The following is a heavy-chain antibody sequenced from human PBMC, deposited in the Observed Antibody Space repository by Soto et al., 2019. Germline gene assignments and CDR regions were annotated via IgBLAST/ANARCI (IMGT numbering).Heavy chain of an antibody. V-gene: IGHV3-30-3*01. CDR3: AKGTTGNSYYYYYYGMDV. CDR1: GFAFSTFV. D-gene: IGHD4-17*01. J-gene: IGHJ6*02. CDR2: ISHDGSDR. Sequence: PGGSLRLSCAGSGFAFSTFVMHWARQPPGKGLEWVAVISHDGSDRYYTDSVKGRFTISRHNSENMLYLEMNSLRPEDTALYYCAKGTTGNSYYYYYYGMDVWGQGTTVTVSS.